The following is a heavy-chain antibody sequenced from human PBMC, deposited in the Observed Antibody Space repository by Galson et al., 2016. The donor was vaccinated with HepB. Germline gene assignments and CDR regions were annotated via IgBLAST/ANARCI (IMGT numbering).Heavy chain of an antibody. Sequence: SVKVSCKASGYTFTNYAISWVRQAPGQGLEWMGWISPYNGNTNYAQELQGRVTMTTDTSTSTAYMELRSLRSDDTAVYYCAKIGHSGGYGLDVWGQGTTVTVSS. J-gene: IGHJ6*02. V-gene: IGHV1-18*01. CDR3: AKIGHSGGYGLDV. CDR1: GYTFTNYA. D-gene: IGHD2-21*01. CDR2: ISPYNGNT.